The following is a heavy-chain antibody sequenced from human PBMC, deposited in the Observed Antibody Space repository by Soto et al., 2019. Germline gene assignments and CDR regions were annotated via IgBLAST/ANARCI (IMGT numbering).Heavy chain of an antibody. Sequence: EVQLLESGGGLVQPGGSLRLSCAASGFTFSSYAMSWVRQAPGKGLECVSAISGSGGSTYYADSGKGRFTISRDNSKNTLYLQMNSLRAEDTAVYYCAKDLNSSGSGNDAFDIWGQGTMVTVSS. CDR2: ISGSGGST. CDR1: GFTFSSYA. J-gene: IGHJ3*02. D-gene: IGHD6-19*01. CDR3: AKDLNSSGSGNDAFDI. V-gene: IGHV3-23*01.